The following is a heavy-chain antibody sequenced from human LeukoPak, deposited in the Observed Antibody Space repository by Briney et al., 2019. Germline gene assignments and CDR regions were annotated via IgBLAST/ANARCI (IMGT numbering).Heavy chain of an antibody. J-gene: IGHJ4*02. D-gene: IGHD3-3*01. V-gene: IGHV3-21*01. Sequence: PGGSLRLSCAASGFTFSSYSMNWVRQAPGKGLEWVSSISSSSSYIYYADSVKGRFPIYRDNAKNSLYLQMNSLSDEDTAVYYCASSSIDFWSGYFGHPDYFDYWGQGTLVTVSS. CDR3: ASSSIDFWSGYFGHPDYFDY. CDR1: GFTFSSYS. CDR2: ISSSSSYI.